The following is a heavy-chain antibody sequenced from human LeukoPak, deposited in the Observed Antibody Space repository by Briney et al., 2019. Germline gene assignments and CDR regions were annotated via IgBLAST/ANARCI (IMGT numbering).Heavy chain of an antibody. Sequence: PGGSLRLSCTASGFTFSSHWMTWVRQPPGKGLEWVANLKEDGGVEYYVDSVKGRFTISRDNTKNALYLQMNNLRADDTAVYFCARDSRWQLDYWGQGTLITVSS. CDR2: LKEDGGVE. J-gene: IGHJ4*02. CDR3: ARDSRWQLDY. CDR1: GFTFSSHW. D-gene: IGHD2-15*01. V-gene: IGHV3-7*03.